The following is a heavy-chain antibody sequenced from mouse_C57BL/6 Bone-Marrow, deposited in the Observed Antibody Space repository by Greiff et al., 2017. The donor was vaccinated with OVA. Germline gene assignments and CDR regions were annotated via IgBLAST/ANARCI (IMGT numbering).Heavy chain of an antibody. J-gene: IGHJ4*01. CDR3: TRGYSRYYAKDY. CDR2: LDPETGGP. V-gene: IGHV1-15*01. CDR1: GYTFTDYE. Sequence: QVQLQQSGAELVRPGASVTLSCKASGYTFTDYEMHWVKQTPVHGLEWIGALDPETGGPAYNQTLKGKAILTADKSSSTDYMKLRSLTPEDSAVDYCTRGYSRYYAKDYWGQGTSVTVSS. D-gene: IGHD2-5*01.